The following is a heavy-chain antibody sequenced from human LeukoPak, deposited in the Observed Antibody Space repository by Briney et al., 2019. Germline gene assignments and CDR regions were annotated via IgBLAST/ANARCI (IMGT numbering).Heavy chain of an antibody. D-gene: IGHD3-22*01. CDR2: ISSRSGTI. CDR3: ARAENYYDSSGYQTDY. V-gene: IGHV3-48*04. J-gene: IGHJ4*02. Sequence: GGSLRLSCAASGFTFSSYSMNWFRQAPGKGLEWVSYISSRSGTIHYADSVKGRFTVSRDNAKNSLYLQMNSLRAEDTAVYYCARAENYYDSSGYQTDYWGQGTLVTVSS. CDR1: GFTFSSYS.